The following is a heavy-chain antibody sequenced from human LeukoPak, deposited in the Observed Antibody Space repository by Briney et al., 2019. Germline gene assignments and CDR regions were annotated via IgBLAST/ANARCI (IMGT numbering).Heavy chain of an antibody. CDR2: ISYSGIT. CDR1: GGSVGSYY. V-gene: IGHV4-59*08. Sequence: PSETLSLTCTVSGGSVGSYYWSWIRQPPGKGLEWIGYISYSGITNYKPSLKSRVTISVDTSKNQFSLKLSSVTAADTAVYYCARPRATVTTPFDFWGQGTLVTVSS. CDR3: ARPRATVTTPFDF. D-gene: IGHD4-17*01. J-gene: IGHJ4*02.